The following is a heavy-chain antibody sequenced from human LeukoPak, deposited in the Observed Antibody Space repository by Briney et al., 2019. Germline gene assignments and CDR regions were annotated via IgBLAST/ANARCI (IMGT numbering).Heavy chain of an antibody. D-gene: IGHD2-15*01. J-gene: IGHJ3*02. CDR3: ARPLAGVVAAPFLI. V-gene: IGHV3-30*03. Sequence: PGRSLRLSCAASGFTFSSYGMHWVRQAPGKGLEWVAVISYDGSNKYYADSVKGRFTISRDNSKNTLYLQMNSLRAEDTAVYYCARPLAGVVAAPFLIWGQGTMVIVSS. CDR2: ISYDGSNK. CDR1: GFTFSSYG.